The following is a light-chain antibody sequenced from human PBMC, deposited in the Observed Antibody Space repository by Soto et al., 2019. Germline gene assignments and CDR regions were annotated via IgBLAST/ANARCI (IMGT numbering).Light chain of an antibody. CDR1: QGISNY. CDR3: QKDNSAHRT. J-gene: IGKJ3*01. CDR2: AAS. V-gene: IGKV1-27*01. Sequence: DIQMTQSPSSLSASVGDRVTITCRASQGISNYLAWYQQKPGKVPKLLIYAASTLQSGVPSRFSGSGSVTDFTLTIRCLQPEDLATYHGQKDNSAHRTSCPRTKVN.